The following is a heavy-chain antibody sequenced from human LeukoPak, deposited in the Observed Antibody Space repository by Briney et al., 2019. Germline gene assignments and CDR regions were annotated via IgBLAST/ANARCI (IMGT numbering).Heavy chain of an antibody. Sequence: GGSLRLSCAASGFTFSSYWMHCVRQAPGKGLVWVSRIKSDGSSTSYADAVKGRLTITRDNAKNTLYMQMNSLRVEDTAVYYCARLDPELDYYDIWYGYPYYFDYWGQGTLVTVSS. D-gene: IGHD3-3*01. CDR1: GFTFSSYW. J-gene: IGHJ4*02. CDR3: ARLDPELDYYDIWYGYPYYFDY. CDR2: IKSDGSST. V-gene: IGHV3-74*01.